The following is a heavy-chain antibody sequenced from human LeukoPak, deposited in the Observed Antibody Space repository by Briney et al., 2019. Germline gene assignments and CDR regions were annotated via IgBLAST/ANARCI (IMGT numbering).Heavy chain of an antibody. Sequence: SETLSLTCTVSGGSISSYYWSWIRQPPGKGLEWIGYIYYSGSTNYNPSLKSRVTISVDTSKNQFSLKLSSVTAADTAVYYCARTPDPRITRISWFDPWGQGTLVTVSS. CDR1: GGSISSYY. D-gene: IGHD3-22*01. CDR2: IYYSGST. J-gene: IGHJ5*02. V-gene: IGHV4-59*01. CDR3: ARTPDPRITRISWFDP.